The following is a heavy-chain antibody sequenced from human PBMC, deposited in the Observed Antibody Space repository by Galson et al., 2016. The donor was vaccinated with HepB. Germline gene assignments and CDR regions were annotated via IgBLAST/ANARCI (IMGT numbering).Heavy chain of an antibody. Sequence: QSGAEVKKPGESLKISCQVSGYSFTSHWIGWVRQRPGEGLEWMGIIYPDDSDTRYSPSFQGQVTISADKSISTADLQWSSLKASDTAMYYCARQRSGLSSKYHDYWGQGTLVTVSS. CDR2: IYPDDSDT. CDR1: GYSFTSHW. D-gene: IGHD3-3*01. J-gene: IGHJ4*02. V-gene: IGHV5-51*01. CDR3: ARQRSGLSSKYHDY.